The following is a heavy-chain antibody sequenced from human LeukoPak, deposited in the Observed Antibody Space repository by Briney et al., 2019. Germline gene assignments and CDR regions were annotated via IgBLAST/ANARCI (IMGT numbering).Heavy chain of an antibody. CDR2: ISGSGGST. V-gene: IGHV3-23*01. D-gene: IGHD3-9*01. CDR1: GFPFSRYA. Sequence: GGPLRLSCAASGFPFSRYAMRWVRQAPGKGLEWVSAISGSGGSTYYADSVKGRFTISRDNSKNTLYLQMNSLRAEDTAVYYCAKGAYYDILTGYYWGQGTLVTVSS. J-gene: IGHJ4*02. CDR3: AKGAYYDILTGYY.